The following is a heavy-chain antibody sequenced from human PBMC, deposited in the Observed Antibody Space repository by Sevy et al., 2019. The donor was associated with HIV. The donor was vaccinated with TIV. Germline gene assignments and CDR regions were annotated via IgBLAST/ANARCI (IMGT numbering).Heavy chain of an antibody. Sequence: GESLKISCKGSGYSFTSYWIGWVRQMPGKGLEWMGIIYPGDSDTRNGPSFQAQVPISADKSISTAYQQWSSLKASDTAMYYCARLLGYCSSTSCPPRYYYGMDVWGQGTTVTVSS. CDR3: ARLLGYCSSTSCPPRYYYGMDV. CDR1: GYSFTSYW. CDR2: IYPGDSDT. V-gene: IGHV5-51*01. J-gene: IGHJ6*02. D-gene: IGHD2-2*01.